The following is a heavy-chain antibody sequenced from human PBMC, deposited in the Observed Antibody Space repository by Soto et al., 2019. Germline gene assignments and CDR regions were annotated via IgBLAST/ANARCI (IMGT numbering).Heavy chain of an antibody. J-gene: IGHJ3*02. CDR3: ARNQDDSSDAFDI. Sequence: PGGSLRLSCAASGITFSNYWMTWVRQAPGKGLEWVANIKQDGSEKYYVDSVKGRFTISRDNAKNSLYLQMNSLRAEDTAVYYCARNQDDSSDAFDIWGQGTMVTVSS. D-gene: IGHD3-3*01. CDR2: IKQDGSEK. V-gene: IGHV3-7*01. CDR1: GITFSNYW.